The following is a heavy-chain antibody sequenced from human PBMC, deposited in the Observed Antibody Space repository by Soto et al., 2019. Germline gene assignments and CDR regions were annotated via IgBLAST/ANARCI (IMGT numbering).Heavy chain of an antibody. CDR2: ISGSGDKT. J-gene: IGHJ4*02. D-gene: IGHD5-18*01. Sequence: VHQAPGKGPEWVSAISGSGDKTYYVDSVKGRFTISRDNSKNTVSLQMNSLRADDTAVCYCAKEGYPPFFEYWGQGTLVTVSS. V-gene: IGHV3-23*01. CDR3: AKEGYPPFFEY.